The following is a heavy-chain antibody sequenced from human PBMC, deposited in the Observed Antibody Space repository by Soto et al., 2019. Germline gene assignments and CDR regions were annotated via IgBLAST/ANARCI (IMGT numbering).Heavy chain of an antibody. CDR3: ARGNCSTSCKVLWFFDL. Sequence: LSATLSLTCTVSGGSISSGDYYWSWIRQPPGKGLEWIGYIYYSGSTYYNPSLKSRVTISVDTSKNQFSLKLSSVTAADTAVYYCARGNCSTSCKVLWFFDLWGRGTLVTVSS. V-gene: IGHV4-30-4*01. CDR2: IYYSGST. CDR1: GGSISSGDYY. J-gene: IGHJ2*01. D-gene: IGHD2-2*01.